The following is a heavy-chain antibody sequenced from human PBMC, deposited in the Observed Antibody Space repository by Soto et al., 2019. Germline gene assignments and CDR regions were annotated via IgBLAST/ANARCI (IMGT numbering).Heavy chain of an antibody. CDR3: ARENMNTFGGVIADAPVGVFDF. Sequence: HVQLVESGGGVVQPGRSLRLSCAASGFTFSSYGMHWVRQAPGKGLEWVAVIWSDGSNKYYADSVKGRFTISRDNSKKMLYTQIRSLRAEDTAVYYCARENMNTFGGVIADAPVGVFDFWGQETMVTVSS. CDR2: IWSDGSNK. CDR1: GFTFSSYG. V-gene: IGHV3-33*01. D-gene: IGHD3-16*02. J-gene: IGHJ3*01.